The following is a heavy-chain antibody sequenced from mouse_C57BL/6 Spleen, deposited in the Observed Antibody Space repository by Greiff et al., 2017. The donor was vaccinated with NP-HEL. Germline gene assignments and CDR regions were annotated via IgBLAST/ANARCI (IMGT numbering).Heavy chain of an antibody. V-gene: IGHV5-17*01. CDR2: ISSGSSTT. J-gene: IGHJ3*01. D-gene: IGHD1-1*01. Sequence: EVQRVESGGGLVKPGGSLKLSCAASGFTFSDYGMHWVRQAPEQGLEWVAYISSGSSTTYYADTVKGRFTISRDNAKNTLFLQLTSLRSEDTAMYYCARGRGFAYWGKGTLVTVAA. CDR3: ARGRGFAY. CDR1: GFTFSDYG.